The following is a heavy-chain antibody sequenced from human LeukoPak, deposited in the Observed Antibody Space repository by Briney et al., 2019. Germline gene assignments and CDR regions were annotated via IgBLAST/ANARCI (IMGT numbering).Heavy chain of an antibody. J-gene: IGHJ5*02. Sequence: PGGSLRLSCAASGFIFSSYSMNWVRQAPGKGLEWVSSISSGSSYIYYADSVQGRFTISRDNAKNSLYLQMNSLRGEDTAVYYCARGISSRPMSSWNVPDNWFDPWGQGTLVTVSS. V-gene: IGHV3-21*01. D-gene: IGHD6-13*01. CDR1: GFIFSSYS. CDR2: ISSGSSYI. CDR3: ARGISSRPMSSWNVPDNWFDP.